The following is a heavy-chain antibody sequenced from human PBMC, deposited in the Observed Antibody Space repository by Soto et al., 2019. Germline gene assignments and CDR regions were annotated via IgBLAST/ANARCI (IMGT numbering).Heavy chain of an antibody. Sequence: GGSLRPSCAASGFTLSSNGMHCVRKAPGKGLECVAFIWYDGSDKYYADSVKGRFTISRDNSKNTLYLQMNSLRAEDTAVYYCARDRYPNYPPDAFDIWGQGTLVTVSS. CDR2: IWYDGSDK. CDR3: ARDRYPNYPPDAFDI. J-gene: IGHJ3*02. V-gene: IGHV3-33*01. D-gene: IGHD4-4*01. CDR1: GFTLSSNG.